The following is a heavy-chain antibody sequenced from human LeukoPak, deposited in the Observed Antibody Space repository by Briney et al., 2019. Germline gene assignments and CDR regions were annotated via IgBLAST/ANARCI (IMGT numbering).Heavy chain of an antibody. J-gene: IGHJ4*02. D-gene: IGHD3-10*01. CDR3: ARAEGTLDY. CDR1: GFTFSSYS. V-gene: IGHV3-21*01. Sequence: RSGGSLRLSCAASGFTFSSYSMNWVRQAPGKGLEWVSSITSSSSSIYYADSVKGRLTISGDNAKNSLCLQMGSLRAEETAVYYCARAEGTLDYWGQGTLVTVSS. CDR2: ITSSSSSI.